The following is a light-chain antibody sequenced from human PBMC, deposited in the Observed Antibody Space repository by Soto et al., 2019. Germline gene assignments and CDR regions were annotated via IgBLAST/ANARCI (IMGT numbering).Light chain of an antibody. CDR1: SSDVGGYNY. V-gene: IGLV2-14*01. CDR2: DVS. J-gene: IGLJ2*01. Sequence: QSVLTQPASVSGSPGQSITISCTGTSSDVGGYNYVSWYQQHPGKAPKLMIYDVSNPPSGVSNRFSGSKSGNTASLTISGLQAEDEADYYCSSYTSSSTPVVFGGGTKVTVL. CDR3: SSYTSSSTPVV.